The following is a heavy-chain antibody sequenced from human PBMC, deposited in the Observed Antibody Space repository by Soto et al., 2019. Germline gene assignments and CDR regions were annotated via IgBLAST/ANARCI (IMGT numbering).Heavy chain of an antibody. Sequence: QVQLVQSGAEVKRPGASVTVSCKASGYTFTSSGISWVRQAPVQGLEWMGWISAYNGNTYYAQKLQGRVTMTTNTSTSTAYMELRSLRSDDTAVSYCASDRGAYGMDVWGQGTTVTVSS. CDR3: ASDRGAYGMDV. CDR1: GYTFTSSG. J-gene: IGHJ6*02. CDR2: ISAYNGNT. V-gene: IGHV1-18*01.